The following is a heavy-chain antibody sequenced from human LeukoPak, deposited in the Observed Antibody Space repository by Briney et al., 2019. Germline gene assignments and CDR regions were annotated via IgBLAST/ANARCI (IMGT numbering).Heavy chain of an antibody. CDR3: ARDGRDEYYDSSGYYYENDY. D-gene: IGHD3-22*01. CDR2: INPNSGGT. Sequence: ASVKVSCKTSGFTFTGYYIHWVRQAPGQGLEWMGWINPNSGGTNYAQKFQGRVTMTRDTSISTAYMELSRLRSDDTAVYYCARDGRDEYYDSSGYYYENDYWGQGTLVTVSS. CDR1: GFTFTGYY. V-gene: IGHV1-2*02. J-gene: IGHJ4*02.